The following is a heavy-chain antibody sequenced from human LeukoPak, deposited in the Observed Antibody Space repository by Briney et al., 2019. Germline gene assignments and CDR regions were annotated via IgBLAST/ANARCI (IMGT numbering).Heavy chain of an antibody. CDR2: ISSSGSTI. Sequence: GGSLRLSCAASGFTFSSYEMNWVRQAPGKGLEWVSYISSSGSTIYYADSVKGRFTISRDNSKNTLYLQMNSLRAEDTAVYYCAKGTAMGHFDYWGQGTLVTVSS. CDR1: GFTFSSYE. J-gene: IGHJ4*02. V-gene: IGHV3-48*03. CDR3: AKGTAMGHFDY. D-gene: IGHD5-18*01.